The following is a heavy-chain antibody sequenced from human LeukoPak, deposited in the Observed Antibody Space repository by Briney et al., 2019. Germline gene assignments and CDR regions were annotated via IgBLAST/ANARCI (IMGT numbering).Heavy chain of an antibody. J-gene: IGHJ3*02. V-gene: IGHV1-46*01. Sequence: GASVKVSCKASGYTFTSYYMHWVRQAPGQGLEWMGIINPSGGSTSYAQKFQGRVTMTRDTSTSTFYMELSSLRSEDTAVYYCARDLRDIVVLPAPGDIWGQGTMVTVSS. CDR3: ARDLRDIVVLPAPGDI. D-gene: IGHD2-2*01. CDR1: GYTFTSYY. CDR2: INPSGGST.